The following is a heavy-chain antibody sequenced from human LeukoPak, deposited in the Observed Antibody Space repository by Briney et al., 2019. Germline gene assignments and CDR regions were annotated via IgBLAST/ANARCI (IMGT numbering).Heavy chain of an antibody. V-gene: IGHV4-38-2*02. J-gene: IGHJ4*02. CDR3: AGSLVVSSQDY. Sequence: PSETLSLTCTVSGYSISSGYYWGWIRQPPGKGLEWIGSIYHSGSTYYNPSLKSRVTISVDTSKNQFSLKLSSVTAADTAVYYCAGSLVVSSQDYWGQGTLVTVSS. CDR2: IYHSGST. D-gene: IGHD2-8*02. CDR1: GYSISSGYY.